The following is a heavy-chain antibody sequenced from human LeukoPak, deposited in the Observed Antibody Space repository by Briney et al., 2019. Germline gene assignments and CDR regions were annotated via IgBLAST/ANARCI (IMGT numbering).Heavy chain of an antibody. Sequence: GASVTVSCKASGYTFTSYGISWVRQAPGQGLEWMGWISAYNGNTDYAQKLQGRVTMTTDTSTSTAYMELRSLRSDDTAVYYCARRLSGLSYYYYYYGMDVWGQGTTVTVSS. V-gene: IGHV1-18*01. CDR3: ARRLSGLSYYYYYYGMDV. CDR1: GYTFTSYG. D-gene: IGHD3-9*01. CDR2: ISAYNGNT. J-gene: IGHJ6*02.